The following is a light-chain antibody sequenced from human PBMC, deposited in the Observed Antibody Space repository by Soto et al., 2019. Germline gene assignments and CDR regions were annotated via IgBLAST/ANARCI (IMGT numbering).Light chain of an antibody. V-gene: IGKV3-20*01. CDR2: GAS. CDR3: QQYGSSPFT. CDR1: QSVSSSY. Sequence: PGERATLSCRASQSVSSSYLAWYQQKPGQAPRLLIYGASSRATGIPDRFSGSGSGTDFTLTISRLEPEDFAVYYCQQYGSSPFTFGPGTKVDIK. J-gene: IGKJ3*01.